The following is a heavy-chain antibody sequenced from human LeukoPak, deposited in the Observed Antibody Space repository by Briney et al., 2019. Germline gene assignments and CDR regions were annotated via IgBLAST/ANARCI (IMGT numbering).Heavy chain of an antibody. CDR3: ARGKRRDILTGYYNVDY. CDR2: MNPNSGNT. D-gene: IGHD3-9*01. J-gene: IGHJ4*02. V-gene: IGHV1-8*01. Sequence: ASVKVSCKASGYTFTSYDINWVRQATGQGLEWMGWMNPNSGNTGYAQKFQGRVTMTRNTSISTAYMELSSLRSEDTAVYYCARGKRRDILTGYYNVDYWGQGTLVTVSS. CDR1: GYTFTSYD.